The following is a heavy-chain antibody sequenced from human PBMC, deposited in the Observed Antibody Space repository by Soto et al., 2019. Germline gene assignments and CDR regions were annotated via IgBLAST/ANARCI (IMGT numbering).Heavy chain of an antibody. V-gene: IGHV4-38-2*01. CDR3: ARANYYDSSGYYYYFDY. Sequence: ETLSLTCAVSGYSISSGYYWGWIRQPPGKGLEWIGSIYHSGSTYYNPSLKSRVTISVDTSKNQFSLKLSSVTAADTAVYYCARANYYDSSGYYYYFDYWGQGTLVTVSS. D-gene: IGHD3-22*01. CDR1: GYSISSGYY. CDR2: IYHSGST. J-gene: IGHJ4*02.